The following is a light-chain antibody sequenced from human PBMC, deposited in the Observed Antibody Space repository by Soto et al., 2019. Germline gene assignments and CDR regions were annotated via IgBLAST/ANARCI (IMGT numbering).Light chain of an antibody. CDR1: QSVSSY. CDR3: QQRSNWGLT. CDR2: DAS. J-gene: IGKJ4*01. Sequence: EIVLTQSPATLSLSPGERATLSCRASQSVSSYLAWYQQKPGQAPRLLIYDASNRATGIPARFSGSGSGTDMTLTISSLEAEDFAVYYCQQRSNWGLTFGGGTKVEIK. V-gene: IGKV3-11*01.